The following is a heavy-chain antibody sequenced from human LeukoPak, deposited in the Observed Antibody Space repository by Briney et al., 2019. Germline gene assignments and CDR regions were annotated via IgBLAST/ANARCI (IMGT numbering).Heavy chain of an antibody. CDR1: GFTFSTYG. J-gene: IGHJ4*02. Sequence: PGGSLRLSCAASGFTFSTYGFHWIRQAPGRGLEWVAVIWYDGSKEDYADSVKGRFTISKDNSRNMVLLQMNSLGAEDSAVYYCARDIWTEGNKYFDYGGQETLVTVSS. CDR2: IWYDGSKE. CDR3: ARDIWTEGNKYFDY. V-gene: IGHV3-33*01. D-gene: IGHD3/OR15-3a*01.